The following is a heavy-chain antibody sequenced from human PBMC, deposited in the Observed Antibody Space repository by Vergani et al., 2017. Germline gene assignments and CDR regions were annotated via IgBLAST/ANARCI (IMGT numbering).Heavy chain of an antibody. V-gene: IGHV4-39*02. CDR2: IYYSENK. CDR3: AREYSSSVGFLAY. D-gene: IGHD6-6*01. Sequence: QLQLQESGPGLVKPSETLSLTCTVSGGSITYGAFYWGWIRQSPGKGLEWIGSIYYSENKFYNPSLESRVTLSIDTTKNQFSLKLKSVTAADTAVYYCAREYSSSVGFLAYWGQGTLVTVSS. CDR1: GGSITYGAFY. J-gene: IGHJ4*02.